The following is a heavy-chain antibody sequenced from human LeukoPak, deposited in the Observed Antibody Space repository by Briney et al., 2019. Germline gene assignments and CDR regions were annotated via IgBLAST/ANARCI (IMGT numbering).Heavy chain of an antibody. CDR3: ARAPDYYGSGTPGY. CDR1: GYTFTSYD. D-gene: IGHD3-10*01. CDR2: IRPYNGNT. V-gene: IGHV1-18*01. Sequence: ASVKVSCKASGYTFTSYDITWVRQAPGQGLEWMGWIRPYNGNTNYAQKLQGRVTMTTDTSTSTAYMELRSLRSDDTAVYYCARAPDYYGSGTPGYWGQGTLVTVSS. J-gene: IGHJ4*02.